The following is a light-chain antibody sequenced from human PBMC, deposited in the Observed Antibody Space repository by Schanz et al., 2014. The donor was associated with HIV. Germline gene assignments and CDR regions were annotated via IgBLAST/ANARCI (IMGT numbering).Light chain of an antibody. CDR2: GAS. J-gene: IGKJ4*01. Sequence: EIVLTQSPGTQSLSPGERATLSCRASQSVSASYLAWYQQKPGQAPRLLIYGASSRATGIPDRFSGSGSGTDFTLTISRLEPEDFAVYYCQQYGSFFSFGGGTKVEIK. V-gene: IGKV3-20*01. CDR1: QSVSASY. CDR3: QQYGSFFS.